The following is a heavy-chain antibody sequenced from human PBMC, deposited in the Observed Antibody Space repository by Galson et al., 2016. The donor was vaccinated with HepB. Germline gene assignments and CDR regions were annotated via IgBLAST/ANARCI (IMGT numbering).Heavy chain of an antibody. V-gene: IGHV3-30-3*01. CDR3: TKGRGAGYNGKEWNFEY. CDR1: GFTFRSYA. CDR2: ISYDGNNN. D-gene: IGHD5-12*01. Sequence: SLRLSCAASGFTFRSYAMHWVRQAPGKGLEWVAVISYDGNNNYYADSVKGRFTISRDNSKNTLYLQMNSLRVEDTAVYYCTKGRGAGYNGKEWNFEYWGQGILVTVSS. J-gene: IGHJ4*02.